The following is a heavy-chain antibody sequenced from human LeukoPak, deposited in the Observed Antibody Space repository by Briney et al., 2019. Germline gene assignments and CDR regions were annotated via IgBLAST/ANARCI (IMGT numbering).Heavy chain of an antibody. D-gene: IGHD6-25*01. CDR1: GFTFNSYG. CDR2: IRYDESNK. Sequence: GGSLRLSCAASGFTFNSYGMHRLRQTPGKGLEGVAFIRYDESNKYYAESVKGRFTISRDNSKNTVYLQMNRLRAEDTAVYYCAKEVAAATTSGIYYFDYWGQGTLVTVSS. V-gene: IGHV3-30*02. J-gene: IGHJ4*02. CDR3: AKEVAAATTSGIYYFDY.